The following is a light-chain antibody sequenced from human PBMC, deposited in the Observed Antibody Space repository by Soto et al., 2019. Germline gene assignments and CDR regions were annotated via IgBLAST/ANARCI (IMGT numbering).Light chain of an antibody. Sequence: QSALTQPASVSGSTGQSITISCTGASSDVGGYNYVSWYQQHPGKAPKLMIYDVSNQPSGVSNRFSGSKSGNTASLTISGLQAEDAADYYCSSYTSSITHVFGGGTKLTV. CDR1: SSDVGGYNY. CDR3: SSYTSSITHV. J-gene: IGLJ2*01. V-gene: IGLV2-14*03. CDR2: DVS.